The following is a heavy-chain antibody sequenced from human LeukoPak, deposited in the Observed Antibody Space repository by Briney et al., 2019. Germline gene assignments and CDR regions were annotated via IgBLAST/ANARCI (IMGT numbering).Heavy chain of an antibody. V-gene: IGHV4-34*01. CDR2: INHSGST. CDR3: ASSSSGWYYRFDY. D-gene: IGHD6-19*01. J-gene: IGHJ4*02. CDR1: GGSFSGYY. Sequence: SETLSLTCAVYGGSFSGYYWSWVRQPPGKGLEWIGEINHSGSTNYNPSLKSRLTISVDTSKNQFSLKLSSVTAADTAVYFCASSSSGWYYRFDYWGQGTLVTVSS.